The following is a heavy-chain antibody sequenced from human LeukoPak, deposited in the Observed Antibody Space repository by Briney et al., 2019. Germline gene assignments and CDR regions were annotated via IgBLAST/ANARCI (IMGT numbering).Heavy chain of an antibody. D-gene: IGHD3-22*01. CDR3: ARDGAWATMIVVAHIGDAFDI. V-gene: IGHV1-2*06. CDR1: GYTFTGYY. CDR2: INPNSGGT. Sequence: GASVKVSCKASGYTFTGYYMHWVRQAPGQGLEWMGRINPNSGGTNYAQKFQGRVTMTRDTSISTAYMELSRLRSDDTAVYYCARDGAWATMIVVAHIGDAFDIWGQGTMVTVSS. J-gene: IGHJ3*02.